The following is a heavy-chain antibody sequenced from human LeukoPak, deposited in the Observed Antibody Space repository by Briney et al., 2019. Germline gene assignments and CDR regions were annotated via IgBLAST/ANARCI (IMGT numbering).Heavy chain of an antibody. J-gene: IGHJ4*02. CDR3: ARRNYGGSPLPLDY. V-gene: IGHV3-7*01. CDR2: IKQDGSEK. Sequence: GGSLRLSCAVSGFTFSNYWMTWARQTPGKGLEWVASIKQDGSEKYYVDSVKGRFTISRGNAKNPLYLQMNSLRAEDTAVYYCARRNYGGSPLPLDYWGQGTLVTVSS. D-gene: IGHD4-23*01. CDR1: GFTFSNYW.